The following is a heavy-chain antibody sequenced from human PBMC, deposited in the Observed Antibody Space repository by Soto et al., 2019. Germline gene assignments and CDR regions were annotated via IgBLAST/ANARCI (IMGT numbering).Heavy chain of an antibody. CDR3: ARDGDGYPA. Sequence: EVQLVESGGGLVQPGGSLTLSCAASGFTFIRTWLSWVRQAPGKGLEWVANIKEDGSAKYYADAVKGRFTLSRDNVDNSLYLQMNSLRAEDTAVYYCARDGDGYPAWGQGTLVTVSS. V-gene: IGHV3-7*01. D-gene: IGHD1-1*01. J-gene: IGHJ5*02. CDR1: GFTFIRTW. CDR2: IKEDGSAK.